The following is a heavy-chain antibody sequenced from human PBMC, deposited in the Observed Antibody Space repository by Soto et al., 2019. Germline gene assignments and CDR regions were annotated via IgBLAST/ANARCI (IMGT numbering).Heavy chain of an antibody. CDR2: IYWDDDK. D-gene: IGHD3-10*01. Sequence: QITLKESGPTLVKPTQTLTLTCTFSGFSLSTSGVGVGWIRQLPGKALEWLAFIYWDDDKRYSPSLKSRLTKFKDTSKNQLPLTMTNMYPVDTATYYCSHLLGWFGESNFDYWGQGTLVTVSA. J-gene: IGHJ4*02. CDR1: GFSLSTSGVG. V-gene: IGHV2-5*02. CDR3: SHLLGWFGESNFDY.